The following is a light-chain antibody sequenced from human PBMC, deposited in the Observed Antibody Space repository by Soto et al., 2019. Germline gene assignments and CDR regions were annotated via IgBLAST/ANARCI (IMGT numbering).Light chain of an antibody. CDR1: SSDVGGYNY. Sequence: QSALTQPPSASGSPGQSVTISCTGTSSDVGGYNYVSWYQQHPGKVPKLIIYEVTKRPSGVPGRFSGSKSGNTASLTVSGLQAEDEADYYCSSYEGSNNVVFGGGTKLTVL. V-gene: IGLV2-8*01. J-gene: IGLJ2*01. CDR3: SSYEGSNNVV. CDR2: EVT.